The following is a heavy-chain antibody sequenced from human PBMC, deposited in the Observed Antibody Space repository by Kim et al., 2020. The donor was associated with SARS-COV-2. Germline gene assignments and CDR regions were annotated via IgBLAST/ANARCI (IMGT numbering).Heavy chain of an antibody. D-gene: IGHD5-12*01. CDR3: ARSLSRDGYNSLDY. J-gene: IGHJ4*02. CDR1: GGSFSGYY. Sequence: SETLSLTCAVYGGSFSGYYWSWIRQPPGKGLEWIGEINHSGSTNYNPSLKSRVTISVDTSKNQFSLKLSSVTAADTAVYYCARSLSRDGYNSLDYWGQGTLVTVSS. V-gene: IGHV4-34*01. CDR2: INHSGST.